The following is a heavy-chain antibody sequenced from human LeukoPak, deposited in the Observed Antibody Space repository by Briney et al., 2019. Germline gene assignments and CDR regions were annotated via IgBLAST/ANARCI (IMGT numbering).Heavy chain of an antibody. CDR1: EYTFTSYV. V-gene: IGHV7-4-1*02. D-gene: IGHD4-17*01. CDR2: INTNTGNP. J-gene: IGHJ6*02. CDR3: ARDRGDYAHYYYAMDV. Sequence: ASVKVSCKASEYTFTSYVMNWVRQAPGQGLEWMGWINTNTGNPTYAQGFTGRFVFSLDISVSTAYLQINSLKAEDTAVYYCARDRGDYAHYYYAMDVWGQGTTVTVSS.